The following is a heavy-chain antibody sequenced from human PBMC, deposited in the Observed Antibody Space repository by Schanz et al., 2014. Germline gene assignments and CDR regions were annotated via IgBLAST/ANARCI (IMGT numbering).Heavy chain of an antibody. V-gene: IGHV3-11*05. D-gene: IGHD5-18*01. J-gene: IGHJ4*02. CDR2: INTGSNYI. CDR1: GFSFSDYY. CDR3: AKDAENTAMITDYFDY. Sequence: QVHLLESGGGLVEPGGSLRLSCAASGFSFSDYYMSWIRQAPGKGLEWISFINTGSNYINYADSVKGRFTISRDNSKTTVYLQMSSLRAEDTAVYYCAKDAENTAMITDYFDYWGQGTLVTVSS.